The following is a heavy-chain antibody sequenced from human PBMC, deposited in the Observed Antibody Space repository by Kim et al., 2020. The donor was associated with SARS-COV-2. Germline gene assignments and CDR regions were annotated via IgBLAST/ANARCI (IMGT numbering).Heavy chain of an antibody. Sequence: SETLSLTCTVSGGSISSGDYYWSWIRQPPGKGLEWIGYIYYSGSTYYNPSLKSRVTISVDTSKNQFSLKLSSVTAADTAVYYCARGPTYYYGSGSYQYYYYYGMDVWGQGTTVTVSS. CDR3: ARGPTYYYGSGSYQYYYYYGMDV. J-gene: IGHJ6*02. CDR1: GGSISSGDYY. V-gene: IGHV4-30-4*01. CDR2: IYYSGST. D-gene: IGHD3-10*01.